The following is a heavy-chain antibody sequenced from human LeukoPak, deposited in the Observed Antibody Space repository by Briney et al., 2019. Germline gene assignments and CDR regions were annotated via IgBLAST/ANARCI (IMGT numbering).Heavy chain of an antibody. D-gene: IGHD3-10*01. J-gene: IGHJ6*02. CDR2: ISYDGSNK. CDR1: GFTFSSYA. Sequence: GGSLRLSCAASGFTFSSYAMHWVRQAPGKGLEWVAVISYDGSNKYYADSVKGRFTISRDNSKNTLYLQMNSLRAEDTAVYYCANALGARDEYYGMDVWGQGTTVTVSS. V-gene: IGHV3-30*04. CDR3: ANALGARDEYYGMDV.